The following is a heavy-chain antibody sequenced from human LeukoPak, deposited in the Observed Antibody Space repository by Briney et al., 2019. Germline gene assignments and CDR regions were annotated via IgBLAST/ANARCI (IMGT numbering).Heavy chain of an antibody. D-gene: IGHD3-10*01. V-gene: IGHV3-23*01. CDR2: ISGSDDYT. J-gene: IGHJ4*02. CDR1: GFTFSSCA. CDR3: AKGAFERFGEPSDY. Sequence: GGSLRLSCAASGFTFSSCAMTWVRQAPGKGLEWVSCISGSDDYTYYADSVKGRFTISRGNSKNTVYLQMNNLRVEDTALYYCAKGAFERFGEPSDYWGQGTLVSVSS.